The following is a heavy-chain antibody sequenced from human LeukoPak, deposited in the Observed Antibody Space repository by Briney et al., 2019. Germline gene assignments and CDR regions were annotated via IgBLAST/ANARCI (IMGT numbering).Heavy chain of an antibody. Sequence: PGGSLRLSCAASGFTFSSYSMNWVRQAPGKGLEWVSSISSSSSYIYYADSVKGRFTISRDNAKNSLYLQMNSLRAEDTAVYYCARRSYGSGSYYQGNYFDHWGQGTLVTVSS. CDR3: ARRSYGSGSYYQGNYFDH. V-gene: IGHV3-21*01. D-gene: IGHD3-10*01. CDR1: GFTFSSYS. J-gene: IGHJ4*02. CDR2: ISSSSSYI.